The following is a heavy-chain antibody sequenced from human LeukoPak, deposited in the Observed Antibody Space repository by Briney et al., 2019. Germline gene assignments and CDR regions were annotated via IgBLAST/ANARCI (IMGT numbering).Heavy chain of an antibody. CDR3: AKSRRGTTVPFRTSDY. J-gene: IGHJ4*02. CDR2: VSGSGDST. CDR1: GFTFSSYA. D-gene: IGHD4-17*01. Sequence: GGSLRLSCAASGFTFSSYAMSWVRQAPGKGLEWVSGVSGSGDSTYYADSVKGRFTISRDNSKNTLYLQMNSLRAEDTAVYYCAKSRRGTTVPFRTSDYWGQGTMVTVSS. V-gene: IGHV3-23*01.